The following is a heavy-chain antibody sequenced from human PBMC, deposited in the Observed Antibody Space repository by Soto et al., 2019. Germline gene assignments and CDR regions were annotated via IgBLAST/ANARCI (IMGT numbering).Heavy chain of an antibody. CDR3: TRHHIAVTGEFFDS. Sequence: PSETLSLTCTVSGGSVNSDNFYWSWIRQPPGKGLEWIGYVFHIGNTNYSPSLKSRVTMSIDTSRNQFSLRLSSVTAADTAVYFCTRHHIAVTGEFFDSWGRGNMVTVSS. D-gene: IGHD6-19*01. CDR1: GGSVNSDNFY. V-gene: IGHV4-61*01. CDR2: VFHIGNT. J-gene: IGHJ4*01.